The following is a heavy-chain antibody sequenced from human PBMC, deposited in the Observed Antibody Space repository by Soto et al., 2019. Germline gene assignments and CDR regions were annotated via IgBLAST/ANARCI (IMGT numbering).Heavy chain of an antibody. CDR3: ARISAYHFDY. CDR1: GGSIRSNNW. CDR2: IYHSGVA. V-gene: IGHV4-4*02. Sequence: SETLSLTCAVSGGSIRSNNWWSWVRQPPGKGLEWIGEIYHSGVANYNPSLKSRVTISVDKSKIQFSLKLSSLTAADTAVYYCARISAYHFDYWGQGTLVTVSS. J-gene: IGHJ4*02. D-gene: IGHD3-16*01.